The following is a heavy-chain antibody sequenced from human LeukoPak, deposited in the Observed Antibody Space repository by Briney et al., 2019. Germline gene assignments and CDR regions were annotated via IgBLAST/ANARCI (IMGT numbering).Heavy chain of an antibody. D-gene: IGHD2-15*01. Sequence: SETLSLTCTVSGASISSYYWSWIRQPPGKGLEWIGYIYYSGSSNYNPSLKSRVTISVDTSKNQFSLKLSSVTAADTAVYYCARSYCNGGSCYSGYWGQGTLVTVSS. CDR1: GASISSYY. V-gene: IGHV4-59*01. CDR2: IYYSGSS. CDR3: ARSYCNGGSCYSGY. J-gene: IGHJ4*02.